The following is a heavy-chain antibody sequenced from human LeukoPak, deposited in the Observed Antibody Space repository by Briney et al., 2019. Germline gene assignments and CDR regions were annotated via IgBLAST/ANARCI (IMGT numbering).Heavy chain of an antibody. Sequence: GESLRLSCAASGFNFTNAWVSWVPRAPGKGLEWLGRIKSKADGGTTLHATSVEDRFAISTNDPINTLYLQMSSLKIEDTAVYYCSAPPTSLWGEGILVTVSS. CDR1: GFNFTNAW. J-gene: IGHJ4*02. D-gene: IGHD1-1*01. V-gene: IGHV3-15*01. CDR2: IKSKADGGTT. CDR3: SAPPTSL.